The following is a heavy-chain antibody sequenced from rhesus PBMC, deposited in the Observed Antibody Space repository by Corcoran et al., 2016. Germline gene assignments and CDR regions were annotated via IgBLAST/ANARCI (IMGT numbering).Heavy chain of an antibody. CDR2: VYGSSGST. V-gene: IGHV4-147*01. D-gene: IGHD1-26*01. CDR1: GYSIISNY. CDR3: AATYNWNYYDGLDS. J-gene: IGHJ6*01. Sequence: QVQLQESGPGLVRPSETLSLTCAVSGYSIISNYWTWIRQPPGKVLAWIGNVYGSSGSTYYNPSLKSRVTISRDTSKNQFSLKLSSVTAADTAIYYCAATYNWNYYDGLDSWGQGVVVTVSS.